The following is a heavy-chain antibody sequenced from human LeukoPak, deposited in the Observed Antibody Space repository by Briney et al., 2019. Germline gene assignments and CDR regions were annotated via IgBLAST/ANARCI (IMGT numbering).Heavy chain of an antibody. D-gene: IGHD2-15*01. V-gene: IGHV4-59*08. CDR1: GCSINNYY. Sequence: SETLSLTCAVSGCSINNYYWSWIRQPPGKGLEWIGYIYYSGSTNYNPSLKSRVTISVDTSRNQFSLILSSVTAADTAEYYCATHTQVAAPSFHCWGQGTLVTVSS. J-gene: IGHJ4*02. CDR2: IYYSGST. CDR3: ATHTQVAAPSFHC.